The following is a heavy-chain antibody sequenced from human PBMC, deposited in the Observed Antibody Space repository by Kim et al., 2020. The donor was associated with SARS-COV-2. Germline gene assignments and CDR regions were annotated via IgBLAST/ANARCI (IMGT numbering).Heavy chain of an antibody. CDR3: ARSIIAAAGTGCFDS. Sequence: GGSLRLSCAASRFSFSTYEMNWVRQAPGKGLEWISYISSGGSRIHYADSVQGRFTISRDNAKDSLYLQMSSLRVDDTAIYYCARSIIAAAGTGCFDSWG. CDR2: ISSGGSRI. V-gene: IGHV3-48*03. D-gene: IGHD6-13*01. CDR1: RFSFSTYE. J-gene: IGHJ5*01.